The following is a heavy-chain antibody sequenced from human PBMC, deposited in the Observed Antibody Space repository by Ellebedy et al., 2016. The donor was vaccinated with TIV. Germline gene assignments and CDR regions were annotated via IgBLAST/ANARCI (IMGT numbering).Heavy chain of an antibody. D-gene: IGHD3-3*01. J-gene: IGHJ4*02. CDR3: ARLWSGYSGYYFDF. Sequence: MPSETLSLTCTVSGGSISYYYWRWIRQPTGKGLEWIGYIYDSGNTNYNPSLKSRVTMSVDTSTNQFFLNLSSVTAADTAVYYCARLWSGYSGYYFDFWGQGALVTVSS. CDR2: IYDSGNT. CDR1: GGSISYYY. V-gene: IGHV4-59*01.